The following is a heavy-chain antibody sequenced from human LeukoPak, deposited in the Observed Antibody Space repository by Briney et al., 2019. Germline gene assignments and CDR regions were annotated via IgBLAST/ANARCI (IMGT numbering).Heavy chain of an antibody. CDR2: IYYSGST. V-gene: IGHV4-59*12. CDR1: GGSISSYY. D-gene: IGHD3-3*01. Sequence: SETLSLTCTVSGGSISSYYWSWIRQPPGKGLEWIGYIYYSGSTNYNPSLKSRVTISVDTSKNQFSLKLSSVTAADTAVYYCATYYYDFWSGYSARFDYWGQGTLVTVSS. CDR3: ATYYYDFWSGYSARFDY. J-gene: IGHJ4*02.